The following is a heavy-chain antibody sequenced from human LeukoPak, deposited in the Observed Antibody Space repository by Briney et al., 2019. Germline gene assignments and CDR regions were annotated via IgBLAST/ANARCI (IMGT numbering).Heavy chain of an antibody. CDR1: GFTFSSYG. CDR2: ISSSSSYI. Sequence: GGSLRLSCAASGFTFSSYGMHWVRQAPGKGLEWVSSISSSSSYIYYADSVKGRFTISRDNAKNPLYLQMNSLRAEDTAVYYCARERTYSSGWDYWGQGTLVTVSS. V-gene: IGHV3-21*01. J-gene: IGHJ4*02. D-gene: IGHD6-19*01. CDR3: ARERTYSSGWDY.